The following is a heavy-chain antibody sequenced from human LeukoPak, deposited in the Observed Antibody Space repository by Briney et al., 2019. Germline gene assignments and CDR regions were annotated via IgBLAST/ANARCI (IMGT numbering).Heavy chain of an antibody. CDR2: ISSSSSYI. V-gene: IGHV3-21*01. CDR3: ARGSRNIVVVPAAIIDAFDI. CDR1: GFTFSSYA. Sequence: GGSLRLSCAASGFTFSSYAMSWVRQAPGKGLEWVSSISSSSSYIYYADSVKGRFTISRDNAKNSLYLQMNSLRAEDTAVYYCARGSRNIVVVPAAIIDAFDIWGQGTMVTVSS. J-gene: IGHJ3*02. D-gene: IGHD2-2*02.